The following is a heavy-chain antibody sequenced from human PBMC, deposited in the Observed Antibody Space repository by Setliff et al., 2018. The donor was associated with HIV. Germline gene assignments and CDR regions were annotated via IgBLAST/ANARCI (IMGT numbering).Heavy chain of an antibody. CDR1: GGSISSHY. V-gene: IGHV4-34*01. CDR3: ASLGYCSGVRCYQPSYYYYGLDV. J-gene: IGHJ6*02. CDR2: INHSGST. Sequence: SETLSLTCTVSGGSISSHYWSWVRQPPGKGLEWIGEINHSGSTNYNPSVKRRVTISIDTSKNQISLKLRSVTAADTAVYYCASLGYCSGVRCYQPSYYYYGLDVWGQGTTVTVPS. D-gene: IGHD2-15*01.